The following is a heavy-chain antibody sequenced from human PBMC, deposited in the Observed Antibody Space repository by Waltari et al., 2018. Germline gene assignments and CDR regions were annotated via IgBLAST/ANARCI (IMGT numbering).Heavy chain of an antibody. CDR2: ISISDAT. J-gene: IGHJ5*02. CDR3: AKPFYNWDDPLVS. CDR1: RSTFNHFA. V-gene: IGHV3-23*01. D-gene: IGHD1-20*01. Sequence: DVQLLESGGELVQAGGSLRLSCGVARSTFNHFAINWVRRAPGTGLQWVAAISISDATFHADSVKGRFTISRDTSKDTVYLQMNTLRADDTAVYYCAKPFYNWDDPLVSWGQGTRVTVSS.